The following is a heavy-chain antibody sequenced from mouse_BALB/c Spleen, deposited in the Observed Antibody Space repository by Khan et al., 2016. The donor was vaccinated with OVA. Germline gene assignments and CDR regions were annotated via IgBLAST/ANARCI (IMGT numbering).Heavy chain of an antibody. D-gene: IGHD2-14*01. V-gene: IGHV9-3-1*01. J-gene: IGHJ4*01. CDR3: ARKFMYDAAMDY. Sequence: QIQLVQSGPELKKPGETVKISCKASGYTFTNYGMNWVKQAPGKGLKWMGWINTYTGEPTYADDFKGRFAFSLETSASTAYLQINNLKNEDTATYFCARKFMYDAAMDYWGQGTSVTVSS. CDR2: INTYTGEP. CDR1: GYTFTNYG.